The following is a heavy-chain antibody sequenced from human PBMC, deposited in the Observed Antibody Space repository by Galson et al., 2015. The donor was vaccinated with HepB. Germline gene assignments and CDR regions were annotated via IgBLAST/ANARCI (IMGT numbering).Heavy chain of an antibody. CDR2: INWNGGST. CDR1: GFTFDDYG. J-gene: IGHJ3*02. D-gene: IGHD1-26*01. Sequence: SLRLSCAASGFTFDDYGMSWVRQAPGKGLEWVSGINWNGGSTGYADSVKGRFTITRDNAKNSLYLQMNSLRAEDTALYYCARALMEWELDAFDIWGQGTMFTVSS. CDR3: ARALMEWELDAFDI. V-gene: IGHV3-20*04.